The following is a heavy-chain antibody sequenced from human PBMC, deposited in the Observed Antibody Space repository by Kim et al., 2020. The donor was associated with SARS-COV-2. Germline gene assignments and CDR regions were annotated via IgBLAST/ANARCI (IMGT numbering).Heavy chain of an antibody. CDR3: ARVGDSSSTSCYHYFQH. Sequence: VKGRYTISRDNAKNSMYMQMNSLRDEDTAVYYCARVGDSSSTSCYHYFQHWGQGTLVTVSS. V-gene: IGHV3-48*02. J-gene: IGHJ1*01. D-gene: IGHD2-2*01.